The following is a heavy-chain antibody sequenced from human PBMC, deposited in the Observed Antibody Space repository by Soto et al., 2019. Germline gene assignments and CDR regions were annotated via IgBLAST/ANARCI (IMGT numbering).Heavy chain of an antibody. CDR2: INHSGST. CDR1: GGSISSVGHY. V-gene: IGHV4-34*01. J-gene: IGHJ4*02. D-gene: IGHD4-17*01. Sequence: PSETLSLTCSVSGGSISSVGHYWSWIRQPPGKGLEWIGEINHSGSTNYNPSLKSRVTISVDTSKNQFSLKLSSVTAADTAVYYCARAGRLRRKYFDYWGQGTLVTVSS. CDR3: ARAGRLRRKYFDY.